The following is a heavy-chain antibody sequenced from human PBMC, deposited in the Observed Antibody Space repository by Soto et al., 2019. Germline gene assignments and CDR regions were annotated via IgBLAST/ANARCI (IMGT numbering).Heavy chain of an antibody. D-gene: IGHD6-6*01. CDR3: ARDSDSSSYGDFDY. J-gene: IGHJ4*02. Sequence: SVNVSCKASGGTFSSYAISWVRQAPGQGLEWMGGIIPIFGTANYAQKFQGRVTITADESTSTSYMELSSLRSEDTAVYYWARDSDSSSYGDFDYWGQGTLVTVSS. CDR2: IIPIFGTA. V-gene: IGHV1-69*13. CDR1: GGTFSSYA.